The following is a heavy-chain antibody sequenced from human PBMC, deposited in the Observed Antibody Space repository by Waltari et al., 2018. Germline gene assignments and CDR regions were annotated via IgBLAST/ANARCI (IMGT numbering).Heavy chain of an antibody. J-gene: IGHJ4*02. Sequence: QLQLQESGPGLVKPSETLSLTCTVSGGSISSSSYYWGWIRQPPGKGLEWIGSIYYSGSTYYNPSLKSRDTTSADTSKDQFSLKLSSGSAADTAVYYCARWFCTMVRGVDYWGQVTLVTVSS. V-gene: IGHV4-39*01. D-gene: IGHD3-10*01. CDR3: ARWFCTMVRGVDY. CDR2: IYYSGST. CDR1: GGSISSSSYY.